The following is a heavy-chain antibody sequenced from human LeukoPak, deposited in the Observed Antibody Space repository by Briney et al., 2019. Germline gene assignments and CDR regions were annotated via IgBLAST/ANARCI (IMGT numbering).Heavy chain of an antibody. CDR2: ISHDGSNK. J-gene: IGHJ4*02. CDR3: ARDSTAMDWEGALDY. D-gene: IGHD5-18*01. CDR1: GFTFRSYA. Sequence: PGRSLRLSCAASGFTFRSYAIYWVRQAAGKGLEWVAVISHDGSNKYYADSVKGRFTVSRDNSKNTLYLQMNSLRAEDTAVYYCARDSTAMDWEGALDYWGQGTLVSVSS. V-gene: IGHV3-30-3*01.